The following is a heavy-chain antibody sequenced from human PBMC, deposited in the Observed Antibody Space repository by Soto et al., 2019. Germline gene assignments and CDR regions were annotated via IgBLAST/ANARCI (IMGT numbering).Heavy chain of an antibody. CDR1: GFTFSSYG. CDR3: ARSKMARYYYYGMDV. V-gene: IGHV3-33*01. CDR2: IWYDGSNK. D-gene: IGHD4-4*01. Sequence: QVQLVESGGGVVQPGRSLRLSCAASGFTFSSYGMHWVRQAPGKGLEWVAVIWYDGSNKYYADSVKGRFTISRDNSKNTLYLQMNSLRAEDTAVYYCARSKMARYYYYGMDVWGQGTTVTVSS. J-gene: IGHJ6*02.